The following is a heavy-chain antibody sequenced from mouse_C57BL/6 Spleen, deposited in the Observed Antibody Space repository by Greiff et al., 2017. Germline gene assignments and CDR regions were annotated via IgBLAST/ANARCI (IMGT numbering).Heavy chain of an antibody. CDR2: INPNNGGT. CDR1: GYTFTDYY. J-gene: IGHJ4*01. Sequence: EVQLQQSGPELVKPGASVKISCKASGYTFTDYYMNWVKQSHGKSLEWIGDINPNNGGTSYNQKFKGKATLTVDKSSSTAYMELRSLTSEDSAVYYCASPAPITTVEDAMDYWGQGTSVTVSS. D-gene: IGHD1-1*01. V-gene: IGHV1-26*01. CDR3: ASPAPITTVEDAMDY.